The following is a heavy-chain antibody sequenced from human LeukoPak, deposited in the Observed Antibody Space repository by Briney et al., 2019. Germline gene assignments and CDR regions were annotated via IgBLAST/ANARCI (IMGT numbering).Heavy chain of an antibody. CDR3: ARRFGPNAFDI. D-gene: IGHD3-3*01. J-gene: IGHJ3*02. V-gene: IGHV3-66*04. Sequence: GGSLRLSCAASGFIVSSHYMSWVRQAPGKGLEWVSVIYSGGSTYYADSVKGRFIISRDNSKNTLYLQMNSLRAEDTAVYYCARRFGPNAFDIWGQGTMVTVFS. CDR2: IYSGGST. CDR1: GFIVSSHY.